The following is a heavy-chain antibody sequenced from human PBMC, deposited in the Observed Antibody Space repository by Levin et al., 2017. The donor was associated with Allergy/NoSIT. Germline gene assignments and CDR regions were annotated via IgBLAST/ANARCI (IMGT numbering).Heavy chain of an antibody. V-gene: IGHV5-51*01. D-gene: IGHD2/OR15-2a*01. Sequence: GGSLRLSCKSSGSTFPTYWIGWVRQMPGKGLEWMGSIYPGDSDTRYSPSFQGQVTISVAKSISPAYLHWSSLNSSDTAMYYCARGPYNGHYFGFHYWGQGTLVTVSS. CDR3: ARGPYNGHYFGFHY. J-gene: IGHJ4*02. CDR2: IYPGDSDT. CDR1: GSTFPTYW.